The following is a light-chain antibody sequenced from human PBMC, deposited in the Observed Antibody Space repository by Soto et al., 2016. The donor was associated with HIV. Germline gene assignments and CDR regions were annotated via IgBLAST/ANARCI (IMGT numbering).Light chain of an antibody. J-gene: IGKJ3*01. CDR1: QGIGSS. V-gene: IGKV1-12*01. CDR2: AAS. CDR3: QQTNTFPLT. Sequence: DIQMTQSPSSVSASVGGRVSITCRASQGIGSSLAWYQHKPGKAPKVLIYAASSLQSGVPSRFSGTGSGTDFTLTISSLQPEDFATYYCQQTNTFPLTFGPGTTIDI.